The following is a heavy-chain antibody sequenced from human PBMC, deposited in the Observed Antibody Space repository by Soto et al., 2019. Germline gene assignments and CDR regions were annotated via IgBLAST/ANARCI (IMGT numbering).Heavy chain of an antibody. CDR1: GYTFTSYG. J-gene: IGHJ4*02. Sequence: QVPLVQSGAEVKKPGASVKVSCKVSGYTFTSYGITWVRQAPGQGLEWMGWISVYNGNTNYAQKFQGRILMTTDTSTSTAYMELRSLRSDDTAVYFCAGDLIPYSNGWSHFDYWGQGTLVTVSS. CDR2: ISVYNGNT. V-gene: IGHV1-18*04. D-gene: IGHD6-19*01. CDR3: AGDLIPYSNGWSHFDY.